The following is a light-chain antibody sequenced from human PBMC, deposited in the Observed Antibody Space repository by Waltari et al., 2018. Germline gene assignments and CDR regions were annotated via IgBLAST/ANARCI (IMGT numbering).Light chain of an antibody. J-gene: IGKJ1*01. CDR1: QSLTSNY. Sequence: EIVLTQSPATLSLSPGERATLPCRASQSLTSNYLAWYQQRPGQAPRLLIYGASTRATGIPDRFSGSGSGTDFTLIISRLEPEDFGVYYCQQYAISPRTFGRGTKVEMK. V-gene: IGKV3-20*01. CDR2: GAS. CDR3: QQYAISPRT.